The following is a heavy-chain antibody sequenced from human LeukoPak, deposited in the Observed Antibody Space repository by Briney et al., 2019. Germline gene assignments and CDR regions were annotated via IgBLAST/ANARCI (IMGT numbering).Heavy chain of an antibody. D-gene: IGHD1-26*01. Sequence: GGSLRLSCAASGFTFTNYAMSWVRQAPGKGLEWVSGISGGGGSTYYADSVKGRFTISKDNSKNTLYLQMNSLRAEDTAVYYCASRVGATTFDYWGQGTLVTVSS. V-gene: IGHV3-23*01. J-gene: IGHJ4*02. CDR2: ISGGGGST. CDR3: ASRVGATTFDY. CDR1: GFTFTNYA.